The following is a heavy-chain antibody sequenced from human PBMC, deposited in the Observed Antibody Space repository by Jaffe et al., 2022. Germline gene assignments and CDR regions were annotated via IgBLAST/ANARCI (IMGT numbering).Heavy chain of an antibody. CDR3: ARAREYPTHFDY. V-gene: IGHV4-59*01. CDR2: IYYSGST. Sequence: QVQLQESGPGLVKPSETLSLTCTVSGGSISSYYWSWIRQPPGKGLEWIGYIYYSGSTNYNPSLKSRVTISVDTSKNQFSLKLSSVTAADTAVYYCARAREYPTHFDYWGQGTLVTVSS. J-gene: IGHJ4*02. CDR1: GGSISSYY.